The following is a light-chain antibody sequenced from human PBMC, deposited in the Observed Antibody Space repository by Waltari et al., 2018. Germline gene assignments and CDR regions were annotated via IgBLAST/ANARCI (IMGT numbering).Light chain of an antibody. V-gene: IGLV4-69*01. Sequence: QLALTQSPSASASLGASVKLTCPLTSGHLNYAIAWHQQQPEKGPRYLMKLNSDGSHNKGDGIPDRFSGSSSGAERYLTISSLQSEDEADYYCQTWGTVIQVFGGGTKLTVL. CDR1: SGHLNYA. CDR2: LNSDGSH. CDR3: QTWGTVIQV. J-gene: IGLJ2*01.